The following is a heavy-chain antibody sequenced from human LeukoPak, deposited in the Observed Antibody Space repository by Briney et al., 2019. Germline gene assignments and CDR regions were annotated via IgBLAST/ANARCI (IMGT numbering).Heavy chain of an antibody. CDR3: ARGVVATVVPAAMPVYYFDY. CDR2: IYHSGST. V-gene: IGHV4-34*01. CDR1: GGSFSGYY. J-gene: IGHJ4*02. Sequence: SETLSLTCAVYGGSFSGYYWSWIRHPPGEGLEWIGEIYHSGSTNYNPPLKSRVTISVDTSKNQFSLKLSSVTAADTAVYCCARGVVATVVPAAMPVYYFDYWGQGTLVTVSS. D-gene: IGHD2-2*01.